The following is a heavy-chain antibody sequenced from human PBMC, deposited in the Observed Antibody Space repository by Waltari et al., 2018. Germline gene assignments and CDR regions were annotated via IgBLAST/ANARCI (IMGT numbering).Heavy chain of an antibody. Sequence: QVQLQESGPGLVKPSETLSLTCTVSGYSISSGYYWGWIRQPPGKGLEWIGSIYHSGSTYSSPSLKSRVTISVDPSKNQFSLKLSSVTAVDTAVYYCARALSGGDRPSWFDPWGQGTLVTVSS. CDR1: GYSISSGYY. V-gene: IGHV4-38-2*02. D-gene: IGHD3-10*01. CDR2: IYHSGST. CDR3: ARALSGGDRPSWFDP. J-gene: IGHJ5*02.